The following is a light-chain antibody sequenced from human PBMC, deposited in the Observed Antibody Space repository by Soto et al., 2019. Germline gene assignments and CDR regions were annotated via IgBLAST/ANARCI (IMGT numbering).Light chain of an antibody. CDR2: GAS. Sequence: EIVLTQSPATLSLSPGERATLSCRASQSVTSTYLAWYQQKPGQAPRLLIYGASSRATGIPDRFSGSGSGTDFTLTISRLEPEDFALYYCHQYGYSLWTFGQGTKVDIK. CDR3: HQYGYSLWT. V-gene: IGKV3-20*01. J-gene: IGKJ1*01. CDR1: QSVTSTY.